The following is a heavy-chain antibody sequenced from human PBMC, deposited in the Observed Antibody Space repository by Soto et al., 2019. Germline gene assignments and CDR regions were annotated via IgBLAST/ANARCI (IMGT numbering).Heavy chain of an antibody. V-gene: IGHV3-21*01. Sequence: GGSLRLSCAASGFTFSSYSMNWVRQAPGKGLEWVSSIRSTSSYIYYADSVKGRFTISRDNAKNSLYLQMNSLRAEDTAVYYCARGGYSGSVFDYWGQGTLVTVSS. CDR1: GFTFSSYS. J-gene: IGHJ4*02. CDR3: ARGGYSGSVFDY. D-gene: IGHD5-12*01. CDR2: IRSTSSYI.